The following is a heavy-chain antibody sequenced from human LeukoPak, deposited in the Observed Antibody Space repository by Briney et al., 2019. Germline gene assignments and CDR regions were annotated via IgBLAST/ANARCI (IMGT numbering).Heavy chain of an antibody. V-gene: IGHV1-18*01. CDR2: INAYNGNT. CDR1: GYTFTSYG. CDR3: ARSGGGSSGYLGVGFDY. J-gene: IGHJ4*02. Sequence: GASVKVSCKASGYTFTSYGISWVRLAPGQGLEWMGWINAYNGNTNYAQKLQGRVTMTTDTSTSTAYMELRSLRSDDTAVYYCARSGGGSSGYLGVGFDYWGQGTLVTVSS. D-gene: IGHD3-22*01.